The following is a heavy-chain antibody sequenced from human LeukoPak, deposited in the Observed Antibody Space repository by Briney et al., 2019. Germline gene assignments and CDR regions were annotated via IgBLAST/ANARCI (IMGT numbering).Heavy chain of an antibody. CDR3: AKAEGGSYAFDY. V-gene: IGHV3-74*01. Sequence: PGGSLRLPCAASGFTFSSYWMHWVRQAPGKGLVWVSRINSDGSSTSYADSVKGRFTISRDNAKNTLYLQMNSLRAEDTAVYYCAKAEGGSYAFDYWGQGTLVTVSS. CDR1: GFTFSSYW. CDR2: INSDGSST. J-gene: IGHJ4*02. D-gene: IGHD1-26*01.